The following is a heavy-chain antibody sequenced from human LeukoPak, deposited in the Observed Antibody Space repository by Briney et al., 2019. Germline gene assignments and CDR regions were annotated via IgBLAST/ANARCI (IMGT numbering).Heavy chain of an antibody. CDR3: ARDPEGDGY. CDR2: ISYDGSNK. J-gene: IGHJ4*02. V-gene: IGHV3-30*04. Sequence: PGGSLRLSCAASGFTYSSYAMHWVRQAPGKGLEWVAVISYDGSNKYYADSVKGRFTISRDNSKNTLYLQMNSLRAEDTAVYYCARDPEGDGYWGQGTLVTVSS. D-gene: IGHD3-16*01. CDR1: GFTYSSYA.